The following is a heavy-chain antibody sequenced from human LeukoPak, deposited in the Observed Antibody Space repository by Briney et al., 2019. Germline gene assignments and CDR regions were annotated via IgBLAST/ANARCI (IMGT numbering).Heavy chain of an antibody. CDR2: ISSSSSYI. V-gene: IGHV3-21*01. CDR3: ATPRDGYNTSSLSLIVY. Sequence: GGSLRLSCAASGFTFSSYSMNWVRQAPGKGLEWVSSISSSSSYIYYADSVKGRFTISRDNAKNSLYLQMNSLRAEDTAVYYCATPRDGYNTSSLSLIVYWGQGTLVTVPS. J-gene: IGHJ4*02. D-gene: IGHD5-24*01. CDR1: GFTFSSYS.